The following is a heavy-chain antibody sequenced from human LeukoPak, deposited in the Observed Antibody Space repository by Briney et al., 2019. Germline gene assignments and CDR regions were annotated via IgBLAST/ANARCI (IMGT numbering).Heavy chain of an antibody. CDR2: IYYSGST. D-gene: IGHD3-10*01. CDR1: GSSISSYY. J-gene: IGHJ4*02. CDR3: ARGRFGELGGIFFDY. Sequence: SETLSLTCTVSGSSISSYYWSWIRQPPGKGLEWIGYIYYSGSTNYNPSLKSRGTISIDTSKNQFSLKLSSVTAADTAVYYCARGRFGELGGIFFDYWGQGTLVIVSS. V-gene: IGHV4-59*01.